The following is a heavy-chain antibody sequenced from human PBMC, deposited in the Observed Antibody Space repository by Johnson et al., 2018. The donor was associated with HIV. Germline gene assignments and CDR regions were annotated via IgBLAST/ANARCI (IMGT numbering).Heavy chain of an antibody. CDR2: ISWNSGSI. D-gene: IGHD3-22*01. V-gene: IGHV3-9*01. CDR3: ARDLHYDSSGYFPLDI. J-gene: IGHJ3*02. Sequence: VQVVESGGGVVPPGMSLRLSCAASGFTFSSYWMSWVRQAPGKGLEWVSGISWNSGSIGYADSVKGRFTISRDNAKNSLYLQMNSLRAEDTAVYYCARDLHYDSSGYFPLDIWGQGTMVTVSS. CDR1: GFTFSSYW.